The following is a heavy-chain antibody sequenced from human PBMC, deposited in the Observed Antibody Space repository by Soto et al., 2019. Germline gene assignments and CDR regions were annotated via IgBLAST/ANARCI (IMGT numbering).Heavy chain of an antibody. D-gene: IGHD4-17*01. CDR2: IYPSDSDT. CDR3: ARPANTVADHFDL. J-gene: IGHJ4*02. CDR1: GYTFTIYW. V-gene: IGHV5-51*01. Sequence: GESLKISCQVSGYTFTIYWIGWVRQMPGKGLEWMGIIYPSDSDTRHSPSFQGQVTISADQSINTAYLQWDSLKASDTAIYYCARPANTVADHFDLWGQGTPVTVS.